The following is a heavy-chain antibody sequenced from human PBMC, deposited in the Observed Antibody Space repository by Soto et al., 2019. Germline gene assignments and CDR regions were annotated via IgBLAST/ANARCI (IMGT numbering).Heavy chain of an antibody. Sequence: SETLSLTXTVSGGSISSGDYYWSWIRQPPGKGLEWIGYIYYSGSTYYNPSLKSRVTISVDTSKNQFSLKLSSVTAADTAVYYCARLNPRALWFGESMGDWFDPWGQGTLVTVSS. CDR2: IYYSGST. D-gene: IGHD3-10*01. CDR1: GGSISSGDYY. V-gene: IGHV4-30-4*01. J-gene: IGHJ5*02. CDR3: ARLNPRALWFGESMGDWFDP.